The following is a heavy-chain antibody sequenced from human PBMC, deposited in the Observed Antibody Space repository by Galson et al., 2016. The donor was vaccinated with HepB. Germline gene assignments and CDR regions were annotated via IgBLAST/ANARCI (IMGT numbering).Heavy chain of an antibody. CDR3: ARRLTHDSKIWDIDY. V-gene: IGHV5-51*01. Sequence: QSGAEVKKPGESLRISCKGSGYSFTDYWIGWVRQMPGKGLEWMGIIYPDDSHTRYSPSFQGQVTISADKSISTAYLQWSSLKASDTAIYYCARRLTHDSKIWDIDYWGQGTLVTVSS. D-gene: IGHD3-16*01. J-gene: IGHJ4*02. CDR2: IYPDDSHT. CDR1: GYSFTDYW.